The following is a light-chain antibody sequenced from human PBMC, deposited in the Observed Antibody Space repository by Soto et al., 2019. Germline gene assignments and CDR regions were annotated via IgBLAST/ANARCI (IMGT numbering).Light chain of an antibody. CDR1: QSVSDH. CDR2: DAS. CDR3: QQRSNWPGT. V-gene: IGKV3-11*01. Sequence: ESVLTQSPGTLSLSPGERSTLSCMAIQSVSDHLAWYEHKPCQAPRLLIYDASNRATGIPARFTGSGSGADFTLTISSLEPEDFEVYYCQQRSNWPGTFGGGTKVDIK. J-gene: IGKJ4*01.